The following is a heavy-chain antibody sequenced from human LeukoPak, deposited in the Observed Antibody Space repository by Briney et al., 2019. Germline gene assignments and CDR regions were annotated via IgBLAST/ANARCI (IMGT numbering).Heavy chain of an antibody. CDR1: GCTFTSYD. CDR3: ARGHWRDYYDSSGYTHPIDY. V-gene: IGHV1-8*01. Sequence: ASVKVSCKASGCTFTSYDINWVRQATGQGLERMGWMNPNSGNTGYAQKFQGRVTMTRNTSISTAYMELSSLRSEDTAVYYCARGHWRDYYDSSGYTHPIDYWGQGTLVTVSS. J-gene: IGHJ4*02. CDR2: MNPNSGNT. D-gene: IGHD3-22*01.